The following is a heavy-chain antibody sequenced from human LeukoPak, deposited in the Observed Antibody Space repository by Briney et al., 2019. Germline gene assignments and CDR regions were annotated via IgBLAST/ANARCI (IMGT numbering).Heavy chain of an antibody. V-gene: IGHV3-30*02. D-gene: IGHD6-19*01. CDR3: AKDRWGAVASFDY. J-gene: IGHJ4*02. Sequence: PGGSLRLSCAASGFAFSNYALHWVRQSPGKGLQWVTVIWSDESKKYYADSVKGRFTISRDNSKKMSYLQMNSLGTEDTAVYYCAKDRWGAVASFDYWGQGTLVTVSS. CDR1: GFAFSNYA. CDR2: IWSDESKK.